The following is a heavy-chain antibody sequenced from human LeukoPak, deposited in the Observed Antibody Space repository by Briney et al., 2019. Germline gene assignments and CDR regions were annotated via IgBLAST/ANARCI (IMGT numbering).Heavy chain of an antibody. V-gene: IGHV3-74*01. D-gene: IGHD3-22*01. Sequence: GGSLRLSCAASGFTFRSYWMHWVRQAPRKGLVWVSRIDSYGSTNYADSVKGRFTISRDNAKNTLYLQMNSLRAEDTAVYYCARGLVHDTSGYYSDYWGQGTLVTVSS. CDR1: GFTFRSYW. CDR3: ARGLVHDTSGYYSDY. J-gene: IGHJ4*02. CDR2: IDSYGST.